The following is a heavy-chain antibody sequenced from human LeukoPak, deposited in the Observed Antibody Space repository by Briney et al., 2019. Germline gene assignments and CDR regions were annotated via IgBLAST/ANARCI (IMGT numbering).Heavy chain of an antibody. Sequence: PSETLSLTCDVYGGSFSGYYWSWIRQPPEKGLEWIGEINHSGSTNYNPSLKSRVTISVDTSKNQFSLKLSSVTAADAAVYYCARRGSGKRLYITMVRGAVNWFDPWGQGTLVTVSS. J-gene: IGHJ5*02. CDR2: INHSGST. V-gene: IGHV4-34*01. D-gene: IGHD3-10*01. CDR1: GGSFSGYY. CDR3: ARRGSGKRLYITMVRGAVNWFDP.